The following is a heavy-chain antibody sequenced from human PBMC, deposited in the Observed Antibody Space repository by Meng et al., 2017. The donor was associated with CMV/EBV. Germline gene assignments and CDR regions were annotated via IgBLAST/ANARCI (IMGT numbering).Heavy chain of an antibody. CDR1: GFTFSSYA. J-gene: IGHJ4*02. V-gene: IGHV3-30*04. CDR2: ISYDGSNK. D-gene: IGHD2-21*01. CDR3: ARASVVIAIIYYFDY. Sequence: LKISCAASGFTFSSYAMHWVRQAPGKGLEWVAVISYDGSNKYYADSVKGRFTISRDNSKNTLYLQMNSLRAEDTAVYYCARASVVIAIIYYFDYWGQGTLVTVSS.